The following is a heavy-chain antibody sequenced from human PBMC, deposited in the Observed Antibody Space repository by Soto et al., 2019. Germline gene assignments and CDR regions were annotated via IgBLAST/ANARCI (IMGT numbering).Heavy chain of an antibody. Sequence: ASVKVSCKASGGTFSSYAISWVRQAPGQGLEWMGGIIPIFGTANYAQKFQGRVTITADESTSTAYMELSSLRSEDTAVYYCARGADYRGDFWSGYVLPTGKPYGMDVWGQGTTVTVSS. CDR1: GGTFSSYA. V-gene: IGHV1-69*13. J-gene: IGHJ6*02. CDR2: IIPIFGTA. CDR3: ARGADYRGDFWSGYVLPTGKPYGMDV. D-gene: IGHD3-3*01.